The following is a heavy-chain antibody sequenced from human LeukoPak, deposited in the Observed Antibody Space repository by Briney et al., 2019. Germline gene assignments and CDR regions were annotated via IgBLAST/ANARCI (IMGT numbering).Heavy chain of an antibody. V-gene: IGHV3-7*01. Sequence: PGGSLRLSCAASGFTFSSYWMSWVRQAPGEGLEWVANIKQDGSEKYYADSVKGRFTISRDNSKNTLYLQMNSLRAEDTAVYYCARDPSFLKYYNSSGYYYGDAFDIWGQGTMVTVSS. CDR2: IKQDGSEK. J-gene: IGHJ3*02. CDR1: GFTFSSYW. D-gene: IGHD3-22*01. CDR3: ARDPSFLKYYNSSGYYYGDAFDI.